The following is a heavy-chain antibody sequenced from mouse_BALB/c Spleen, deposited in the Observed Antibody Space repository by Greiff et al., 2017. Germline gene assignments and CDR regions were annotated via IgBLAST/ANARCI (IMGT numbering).Heavy chain of an antibody. Sequence: VESGGGLVQPGGSRKLSCAASGFTFSSFGMHWVRQAPEKGLEWVAYISSGSSTIYYADTVKGRFTISRDNPKNTLFLQMTSLRSEDTAMYYCARGEIRMEAMDYWGQGTSVTVSS. J-gene: IGHJ4*01. CDR3: ARGEIRMEAMDY. CDR2: ISSGSSTI. V-gene: IGHV5-17*02. D-gene: IGHD2-3*01. CDR1: GFTFSSFG.